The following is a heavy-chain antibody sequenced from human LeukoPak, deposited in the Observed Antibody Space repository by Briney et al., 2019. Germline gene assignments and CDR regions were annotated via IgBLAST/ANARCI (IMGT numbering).Heavy chain of an antibody. CDR3: AKDVWDDFWSGYYPEYFQH. J-gene: IGHJ1*01. CDR2: ISGSGGST. D-gene: IGHD3-3*01. Sequence: GGSLRLSCAASGFTFSSYSMNWVRQAPGKGLEWVSAISGSGGSTYYADSVKGRFTISRDNSKNTLYLQMNSLGAEDTAVYYCAKDVWDDFWSGYYPEYFQHWGQGTLVTVSS. CDR1: GFTFSSYS. V-gene: IGHV3-23*01.